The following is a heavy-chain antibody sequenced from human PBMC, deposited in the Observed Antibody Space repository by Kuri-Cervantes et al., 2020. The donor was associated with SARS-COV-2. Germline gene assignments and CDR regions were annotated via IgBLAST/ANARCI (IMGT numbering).Heavy chain of an antibody. CDR2: IKQDGSEK. D-gene: IGHD2-21*02. CDR3: ASAFGGAWHYVFDY. J-gene: IGHJ4*02. Sequence: GGSLRLSCAASGFTFSSYWMSWVRQAPGKGLEWVANIKQDGSEKYYVDSVKGRFTISRDNAKNSLYLQMNSLRAEDTAVYYCASAFGGAWHYVFDYWGQGTLVTVSS. V-gene: IGHV3-7*01. CDR1: GFTFSSYW.